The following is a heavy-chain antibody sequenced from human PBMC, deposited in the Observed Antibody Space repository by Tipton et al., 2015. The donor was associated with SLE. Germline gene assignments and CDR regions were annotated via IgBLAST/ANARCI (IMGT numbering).Heavy chain of an antibody. CDR1: GITFSRYS. CDR3: ARETTSGAFDI. CDR2: IKEDGSDK. J-gene: IGHJ3*02. Sequence: SLRLSCAASGITFSRYSMNWVRQAPGKGLEWLANIKEDGSDKNYVDSVKGRLTVSRDNAKNALYLQMSSLTAEDTAMYFCARETTSGAFDIWGQGTLVTVSS. V-gene: IGHV3-7*01. D-gene: IGHD4-11*01.